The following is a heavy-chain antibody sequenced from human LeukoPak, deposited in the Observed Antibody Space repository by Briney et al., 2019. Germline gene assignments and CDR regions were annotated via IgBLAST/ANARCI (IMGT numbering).Heavy chain of an antibody. CDR3: ARDSSGYDPGAFDI. CDR2: INPNSGGT. J-gene: IGHJ3*02. V-gene: IGHV1-2*02. CDR1: GYTFTGYY. D-gene: IGHD5-12*01. Sequence: ASVKVSCKASGYTFTGYYMHWVRQAPGQGLEWMGWINPNSGGTNYAQKFQGRVTMTRDTSISTAYMELSRLRSDDTAVYYCARDSSGYDPGAFDIWGQGTMVTVSS.